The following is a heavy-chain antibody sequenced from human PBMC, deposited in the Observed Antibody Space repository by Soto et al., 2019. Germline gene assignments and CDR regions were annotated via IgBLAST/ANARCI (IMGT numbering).Heavy chain of an antibody. CDR3: STDRPDIGIGWPA. D-gene: IGHD5-12*01. J-gene: IGHJ6*02. Sequence: MQLVQSGPEVKKPGTSLRVSCEASGFDFRNFGIQWVRQVQGQGLEWMGWIVVANGRTNYAPKFQGRFTISRDMSKSTAYMDLRAVRPEDTAVYYCSTDRPDIGIGWPAWGQGTTVTVSS. CDR1: GFDFRNFG. CDR2: IVVANGRT. V-gene: IGHV1-58*02.